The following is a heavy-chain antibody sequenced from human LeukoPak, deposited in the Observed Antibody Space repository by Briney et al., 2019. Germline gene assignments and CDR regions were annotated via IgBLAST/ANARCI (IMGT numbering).Heavy chain of an antibody. CDR1: GFTFDDYA. CDR3: AREGYSGYAIDY. D-gene: IGHD5-12*01. J-gene: IGHJ4*02. Sequence: GGSLRLSCAASGFTFDDYAMHWVRQAPGKGLEWVSLISGDGGSTYYADSVKGRFTISRDNSKNSLYLQMNSLRTEDTAVYYCAREGYSGYAIDYWGQGTLVTVSS. V-gene: IGHV3-43*02. CDR2: ISGDGGST.